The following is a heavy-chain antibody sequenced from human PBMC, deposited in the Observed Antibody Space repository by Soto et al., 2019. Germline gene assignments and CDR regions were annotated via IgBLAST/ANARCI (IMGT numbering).Heavy chain of an antibody. CDR3: AKVAYQYGPSSFAFDF. CDR1: GFTFSTYG. V-gene: IGHV3-30*18. CDR2: IAYDGSNK. Sequence: QVQLVESGGGVVQPGRSLRLSCAASGFTFSTYGMHWVRQAPGKGLEWVALIAYDGSNKYYADSVKGRFTISRDNSKNTLNMHMNRLRATDTALYYWAKVAYQYGPSSFAFDFWGQGTIVTVSS. D-gene: IGHD6-6*01. J-gene: IGHJ3*01.